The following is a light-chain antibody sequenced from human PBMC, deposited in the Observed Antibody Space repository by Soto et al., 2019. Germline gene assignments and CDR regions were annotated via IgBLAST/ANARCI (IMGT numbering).Light chain of an antibody. CDR3: QQYNNWPPLT. Sequence: EIVMTQSPATLSVSPGERATLSCRASQSVSSNLAWYQQKPGQAPRLLIYGASTRATGIPARISGSGSGTEFTLTISSVQSEDVAVYYCQQYNNWPPLTFGGGTKVEIK. CDR1: QSVSSN. V-gene: IGKV3-15*01. CDR2: GAS. J-gene: IGKJ4*01.